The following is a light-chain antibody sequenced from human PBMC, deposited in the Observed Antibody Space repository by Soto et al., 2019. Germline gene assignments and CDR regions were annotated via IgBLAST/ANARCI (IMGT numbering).Light chain of an antibody. CDR3: QQYNNWPPLT. CDR2: GAS. Sequence: EIVMTQSPATLSLSPGEGATLSCRASQTVGWSLAWYQQKRGQAPRLLIYGASTRVAGIPARFSGSGSGTEFTLTISSLQSEDFAVYYCQQYNNWPPLTFGGGTKVDIK. J-gene: IGKJ4*01. V-gene: IGKV3-15*01. CDR1: QTVGWS.